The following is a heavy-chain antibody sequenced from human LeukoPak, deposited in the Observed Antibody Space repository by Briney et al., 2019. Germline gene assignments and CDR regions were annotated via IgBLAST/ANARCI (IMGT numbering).Heavy chain of an antibody. V-gene: IGHV3-23*01. CDR3: PKARTGGWPFDY. D-gene: IGHD6-19*01. CDR1: GFTFSNYA. CDR2: ISGSRGTT. Sequence: GGSLRLSCAASGFTFSNYAMSWVRQAPGKGLGWVSGISGSRGTTYYADSVKGRLTISRDNSKNTLYLQMNSLRADDTAVYYCPKARTGGWPFDYWGQGTLVTVSS. J-gene: IGHJ4*02.